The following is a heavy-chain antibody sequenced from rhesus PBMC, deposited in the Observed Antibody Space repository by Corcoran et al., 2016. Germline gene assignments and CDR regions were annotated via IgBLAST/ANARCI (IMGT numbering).Heavy chain of an antibody. CDR3: AREFGQDY. V-gene: IGHV3S22*01. D-gene: IGHD3-3*01. CDR2: IINKAKGGPT. CDR1: GFTFSDSY. Sequence: EVQLVESGGGLVQPGGSLRLSCAASGFTFSDSYMSWVRQAPGKGPEWVGFIINKAKGGPTESAASVKGSFTISRDDSKSIASLQMNSRKTEDTAVYYCAREFGQDYGGQGVLVTVSS. J-gene: IGHJ4*01.